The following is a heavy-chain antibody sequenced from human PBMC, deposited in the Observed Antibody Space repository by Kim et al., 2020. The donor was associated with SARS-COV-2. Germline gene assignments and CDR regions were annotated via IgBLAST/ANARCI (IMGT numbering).Heavy chain of an antibody. Sequence: GGSLRLSCTASGFTFSNAWMSWVRQAPGKGLEWVGRIKSKTDGGTTDYAAPVKGRFTISRDDSKNTLYLQMNSLKTEDTAVYYCTTDRVWNYGLGFDYWGQGTLVTVSS. CDR1: GFTFSNAW. J-gene: IGHJ4*02. CDR3: TTDRVWNYGLGFDY. CDR2: IKSKTDGGTT. D-gene: IGHD1-7*01. V-gene: IGHV3-15*01.